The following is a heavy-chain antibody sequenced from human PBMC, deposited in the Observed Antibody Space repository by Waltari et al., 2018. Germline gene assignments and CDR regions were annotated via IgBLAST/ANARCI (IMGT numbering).Heavy chain of an antibody. J-gene: IGHJ6*02. D-gene: IGHD3-3*01. CDR3: ARGGRGTGFWSGPWYGMDV. V-gene: IGHV4-59*01. CDR2: IYYSGRT. CDR1: GGSFSSYY. Sequence: QVQLQESGPGLVKPSETLSLTCTVSGGSFSSYYWSWIRPSPGKGLEWIGNIYYSGRTNYNPSLKSRVTIVDTSKNPLSLKLGAVTAADTAVYYCARGGRGTGFWSGPWYGMDVWGQGTTVTVSS.